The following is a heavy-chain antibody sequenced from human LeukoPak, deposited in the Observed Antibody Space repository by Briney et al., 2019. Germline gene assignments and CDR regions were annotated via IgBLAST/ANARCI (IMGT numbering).Heavy chain of an antibody. CDR3: ARFFPVAGTFDY. J-gene: IGHJ4*02. CDR2: VNINEGP. Sequence: PSETLSLTCTVSGGSISDFHWSWIRQPAGKGLEWIGHVNINEGPKYNPSLRSRVIMSTDTSRNQYSLELTSVTAADTAVYYCARFFPVAGTFDYWGQGTLVTVSS. V-gene: IGHV4-4*07. D-gene: IGHD6-19*01. CDR1: GGSISDFH.